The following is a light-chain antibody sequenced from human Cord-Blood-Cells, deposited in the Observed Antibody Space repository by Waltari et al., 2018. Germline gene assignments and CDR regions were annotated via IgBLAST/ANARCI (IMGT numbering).Light chain of an antibody. CDR1: SSDVGGYTY. Sequence: QSALTQPRSVSGSPGQSVTISCTGTSSDVGGYTYVSWSQQHPGKAPKLMIYDVSKRPSGVPDRFSGSKSGNTASLTISGLQAEDEADYYCCSYAGSYVFGTGTKVTVL. CDR2: DVS. CDR3: CSYAGSYV. J-gene: IGLJ1*01. V-gene: IGLV2-11*01.